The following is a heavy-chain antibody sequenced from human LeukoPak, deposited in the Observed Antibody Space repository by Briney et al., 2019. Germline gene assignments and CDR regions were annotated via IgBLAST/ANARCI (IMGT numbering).Heavy chain of an antibody. D-gene: IGHD3-10*01. J-gene: IGHJ6*03. CDR2: INHSGST. CDR1: GGSFSGYY. Sequence: PSETLSLTCAVYGGSFSGYYWSWIRQPPGKGLEWIGEINHSGSTNYNPSLKSRVTISVDTSKNQFSLKLTSVTAADAAVYYCAREFGEYSLPRYMDVWGKGTTVTVSS. V-gene: IGHV4-34*01. CDR3: AREFGEYSLPRYMDV.